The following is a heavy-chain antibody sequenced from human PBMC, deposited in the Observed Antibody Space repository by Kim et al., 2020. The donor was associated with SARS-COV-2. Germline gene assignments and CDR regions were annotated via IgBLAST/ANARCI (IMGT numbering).Heavy chain of an antibody. V-gene: IGHV3-30*18. CDR2: ISYDGSNK. Sequence: GGSLRLSCAASGFTFSSYGMHWVRQAPGKGLEWVAVISYDGSNKYYADSVKGRFTISRDNSKNTLYLQMNSLRAEDTAVYYCAKECDGTMVRGACVFDIWGQGTMVTVSS. J-gene: IGHJ3*02. CDR1: GFTFSSYG. CDR3: AKECDGTMVRGACVFDI. D-gene: IGHD3-10*01.